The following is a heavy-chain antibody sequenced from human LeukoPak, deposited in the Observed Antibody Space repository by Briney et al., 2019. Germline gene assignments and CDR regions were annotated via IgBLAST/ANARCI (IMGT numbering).Heavy chain of an antibody. CDR2: ISWDGGST. J-gene: IGHJ4*02. D-gene: IGHD2-15*01. CDR1: VFTFDDYA. CDR3: AKGHCSGGSRYSSSDY. V-gene: IGHV3-43D*03. Sequence: GGSVRLSCAASVFTFDDYAMHWVRQAPGKGVEWVSLISWDGGSTYYADSVKGRFTISRDNSTNSLYLQMNSLRSEDTAFYYCAKGHCSGGSRYSSSDYWGQGTLVTASS.